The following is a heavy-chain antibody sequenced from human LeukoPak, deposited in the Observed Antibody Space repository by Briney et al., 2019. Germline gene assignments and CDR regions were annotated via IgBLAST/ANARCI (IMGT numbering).Heavy chain of an antibody. D-gene: IGHD3-22*01. CDR3: ARRDYYDILPFDS. Sequence: GESLKISCKGSGYSFAIYWIAWVRQMPGKGLEWMGFVYPGDSHSRYSPSFQGQVTISADKSIGTAYLQWSSLKASDTAMYYCARRDYYDILPFDSWGQGTQVTVSS. CDR2: VYPGDSHS. CDR1: GYSFAIYW. V-gene: IGHV5-51*01. J-gene: IGHJ5*01.